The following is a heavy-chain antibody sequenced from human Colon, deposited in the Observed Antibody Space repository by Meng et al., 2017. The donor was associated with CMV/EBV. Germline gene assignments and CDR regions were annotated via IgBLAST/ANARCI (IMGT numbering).Heavy chain of an antibody. CDR1: GYAFVDYY. V-gene: IGHV1-2*02. CDR2: INSNEGHT. J-gene: IGHJ4*02. CDR3: ARGSQSQRLLDY. Sequence: ASVKVSCKTSGYAFVDYYIHWVRQAPGQRLEWMGWINSNEGHTVYTPHLRGRVSMTRDTSSNTAYMELTSLKSDDTAVYFCARGSQSQRLLDYWAREHWSPSPQ. D-gene: IGHD6-25*01.